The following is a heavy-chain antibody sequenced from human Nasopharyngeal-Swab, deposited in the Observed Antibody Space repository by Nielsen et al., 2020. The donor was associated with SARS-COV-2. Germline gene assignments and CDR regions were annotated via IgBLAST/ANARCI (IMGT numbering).Heavy chain of an antibody. J-gene: IGHJ6*03. CDR1: GFTFSNAW. Sequence: GESLKISCAASGFTFSNAWMSWVRQAPGKGPEWVGRIKSKTDGGTTDYAAPVKGRFTISRDDSKNTLYLQMNSLKTEDTAVYYCTTVHLRITMIVVVTYYYYYMDVWGKGTTVTVSS. D-gene: IGHD3-22*01. CDR2: IKSKTDGGTT. CDR3: TTVHLRITMIVVVTYYYYYMDV. V-gene: IGHV3-15*01.